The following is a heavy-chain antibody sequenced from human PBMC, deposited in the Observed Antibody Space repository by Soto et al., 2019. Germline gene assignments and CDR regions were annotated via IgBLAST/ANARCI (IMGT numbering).Heavy chain of an antibody. J-gene: IGHJ5*02. CDR2: FDPEGGET. Sequence: GASVKVSCTVSGYTLTELSMHWVRQAPGKGLEWMGGFDPEGGETIYAQKFQGRVTMTEDTSTDTAYMELSSLRSEDTAVYYCATGHSGSSLYNGFDPWGQGTLVTVSS. CDR1: GYTLTELS. D-gene: IGHD1-26*01. CDR3: ATGHSGSSLYNGFDP. V-gene: IGHV1-24*01.